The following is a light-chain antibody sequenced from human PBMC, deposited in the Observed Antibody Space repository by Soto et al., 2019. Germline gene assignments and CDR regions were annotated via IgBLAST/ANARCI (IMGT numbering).Light chain of an antibody. CDR1: QSITNN. V-gene: IGKV3-15*01. CDR2: RAS. CDR3: QQYNQWPGT. J-gene: IGKJ3*01. Sequence: EILMTQSPATLSVPPGERATLSCRASQSITNNLAWYQHKPGQAPRLLIYRASARATGIPARFSGSGSGTEFTLAINSLQSEDSAVYYCQQYNQWPGTFGPGTKVDIK.